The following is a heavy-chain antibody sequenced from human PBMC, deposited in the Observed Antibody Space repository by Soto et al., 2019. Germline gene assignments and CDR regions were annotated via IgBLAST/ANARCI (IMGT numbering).Heavy chain of an antibody. Sequence: ASVKVSFKASGYTFTSYAMHWVRQAPGQRLEWMGWINAGNGNTKYSQKFQGRVTITRDTSASTAYMELSSLRSEDTAVYYCARVRYSSGWKGAFDIWGQGTMVTVSS. D-gene: IGHD6-19*01. J-gene: IGHJ3*02. CDR2: INAGNGNT. CDR1: GYTFTSYA. CDR3: ARVRYSSGWKGAFDI. V-gene: IGHV1-3*01.